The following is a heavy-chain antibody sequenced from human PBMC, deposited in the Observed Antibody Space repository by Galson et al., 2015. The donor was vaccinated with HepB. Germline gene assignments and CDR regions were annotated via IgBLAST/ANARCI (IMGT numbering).Heavy chain of an antibody. J-gene: IGHJ6*02. CDR2: INPNSGGT. D-gene: IGHD1-26*01. Sequence: SVKVSCKASGYTFSGYYMHWVRQAPGQGLEWMGWINPNSGGTNYAQKFHGRVTMTRGTSISTAYMELSRLRSDDTALYYCARVIVGATFYYYGMDGWGQGTTVTVSS. CDR1: GYTFSGYY. CDR3: ARVIVGATFYYYGMDG. V-gene: IGHV1-2*02.